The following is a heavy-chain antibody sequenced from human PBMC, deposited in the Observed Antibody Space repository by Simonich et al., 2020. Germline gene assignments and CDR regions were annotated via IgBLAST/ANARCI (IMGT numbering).Heavy chain of an antibody. CDR2: ISYDGSNK. D-gene: IGHD6-6*01. Sequence: GGGVVQPGRSLRISCAASGLTFSSYAMNWARQAPGKGLEWVAFISYDGSNKYYADSLKGRFTISRENSKNTLYLQMNSLRAEDTAVYYCARDLGSSYYFDYWGQGTLVTVSS. CDR3: ARDLGSSYYFDY. CDR1: GLTFSSYA. V-gene: IGHV3-30*07. J-gene: IGHJ4*02.